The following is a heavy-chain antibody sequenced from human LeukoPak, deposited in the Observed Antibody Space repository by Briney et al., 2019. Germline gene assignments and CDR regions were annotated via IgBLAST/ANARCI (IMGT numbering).Heavy chain of an antibody. J-gene: IGHJ4*02. CDR2: ISGSGAIT. CDR1: GFTFSSYA. Sequence: GGSLRLSCAASGFTFSSYAMSWVRQAPGKGLEWVSAISGSGAITYYADSVKGRFTISRDNSKNTLYLQMNSLRAEDTAVYYRAKGGGWLYYFDYWGQGTLVTVSS. D-gene: IGHD3-16*01. V-gene: IGHV3-23*01. CDR3: AKGGGWLYYFDY.